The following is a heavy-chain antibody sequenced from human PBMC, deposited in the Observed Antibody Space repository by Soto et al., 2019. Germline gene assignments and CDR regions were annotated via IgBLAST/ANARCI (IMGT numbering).Heavy chain of an antibody. CDR1: GGTFSSYA. J-gene: IGHJ4*02. Sequence: QVQLVQSGAEVKKPGSSVKVSCKASGGTFSSYAISWVRQAPGQGLEWMGGIIPILGTANYSQKLQGRVTITADESTSTAYMELSRLRSEDTAVYYCARGPPTVTTHHFDYWGQGTLVTVSS. D-gene: IGHD4-17*01. CDR2: IIPILGTA. CDR3: ARGPPTVTTHHFDY. V-gene: IGHV1-69*01.